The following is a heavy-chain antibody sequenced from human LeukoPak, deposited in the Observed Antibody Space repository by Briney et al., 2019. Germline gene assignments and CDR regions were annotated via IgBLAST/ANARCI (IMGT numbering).Heavy chain of an antibody. CDR1: GFTFSSYS. CDR3: ARGLVPAAMITWFDP. V-gene: IGHV3-21*01. J-gene: IGHJ5*02. Sequence: AGSLRLSCAASGFTFSSYSMNWVRPAPGKGLEWVSSITSSGSYIYYADSVKGRFTNSRDNAKNSLYLQMNSLRAEDTAVYYCARGLVPAAMITWFDPWGQGTLVTVSS. D-gene: IGHD2-2*01. CDR2: ITSSGSYI.